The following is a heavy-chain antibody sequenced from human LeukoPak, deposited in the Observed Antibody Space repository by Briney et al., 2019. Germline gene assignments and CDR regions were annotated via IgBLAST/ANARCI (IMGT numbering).Heavy chain of an antibody. CDR2: INPKSGDT. D-gene: IGHD5-12*01. J-gene: IGHJ4*02. Sequence: ASVKVSCKTSDFRDYYMNWVRQAPGQGLEWPGWINPKSGDTDYAQKFQGRVTMTRDTSINTAYMELSGLKPDDTAIYYCASGYSGYDLNYWGQETQVTVSS. V-gene: IGHV1-2*02. CDR1: DFRDYY. CDR3: ASGYSGYDLNY.